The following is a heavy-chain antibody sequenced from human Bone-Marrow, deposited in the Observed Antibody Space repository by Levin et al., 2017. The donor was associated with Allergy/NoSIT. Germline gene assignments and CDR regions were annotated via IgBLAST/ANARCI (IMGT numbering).Heavy chain of an antibody. CDR1: GFVFTNYW. CDR3: ARDIPGSGALDY. Sequence: GGSLRLSCAASGFVFTNYWMHWVRQAPGKGLMWLSRIDGEGSNTKYVDSVKGRFPISRDNPKNMLYLQVNSLTAADTGVYFCARDIPGSGALDYWGHGTLVTVSS. J-gene: IGHJ4*01. CDR2: IDGEGSNT. D-gene: IGHD3-10*01. V-gene: IGHV3-74*03.